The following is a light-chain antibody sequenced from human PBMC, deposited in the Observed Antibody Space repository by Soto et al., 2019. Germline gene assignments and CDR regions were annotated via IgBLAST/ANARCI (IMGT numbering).Light chain of an antibody. J-gene: IGKJ4*01. V-gene: IGKV1-12*01. CDR2: TGS. CDR3: QQAKSFPLT. Sequence: DIQMTQSPSSVSASVGDRVSITCRASQGISNWLAWYQQKPGRAPKLLIYTGSSLQSGVPSRFSGTGSGTDFTLTISGLQPEDVATYYCQQAKSFPLTFGGGTKVEIK. CDR1: QGISNW.